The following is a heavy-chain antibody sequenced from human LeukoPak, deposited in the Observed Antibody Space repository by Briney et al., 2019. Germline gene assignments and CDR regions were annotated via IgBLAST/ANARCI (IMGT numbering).Heavy chain of an antibody. Sequence: GGSLRLSCAASGFTFSSYAMSWVRQAPGKGLEWVSGISGSGGTTYYADSVKGRFPISRDNSKNMLYLQMNSLRAEDAAVYYCASSYYDILTAHSHWGQGILVTVSS. CDR2: ISGSGGTT. J-gene: IGHJ4*02. V-gene: IGHV3-23*01. CDR1: GFTFSSYA. D-gene: IGHD3-9*01. CDR3: ASSYYDILTAHSH.